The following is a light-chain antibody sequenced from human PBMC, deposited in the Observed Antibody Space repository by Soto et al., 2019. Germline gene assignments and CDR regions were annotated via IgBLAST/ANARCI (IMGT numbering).Light chain of an antibody. Sequence: QSALTQTRSVSGSPGQSVTISCAGTRSDVGGYNYVSWYQHHPGKAPKLTIYDVDKRPSGVPDRFSGSKSGNTASLTISGLQAEDEADYYCCSYVGSSSTWVFGGGTKLTVL. CDR3: CSYVGSSSTWV. V-gene: IGLV2-11*01. J-gene: IGLJ3*02. CDR2: DVD. CDR1: RSDVGGYNY.